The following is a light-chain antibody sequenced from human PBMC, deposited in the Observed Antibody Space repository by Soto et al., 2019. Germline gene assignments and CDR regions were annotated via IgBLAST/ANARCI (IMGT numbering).Light chain of an antibody. CDR2: DAS. CDR3: QHRYWG. Sequence: EIVLTQSPATLSLSPGERATLSCRASQSVSRYLAWYQQKPGQAPRLLIYDASNRATGIPARFSGSGSGTDFTLTISSLEPEDFAVYYCQHRYWGFGPGTKVDIK. V-gene: IGKV3-11*01. J-gene: IGKJ3*01. CDR1: QSVSRY.